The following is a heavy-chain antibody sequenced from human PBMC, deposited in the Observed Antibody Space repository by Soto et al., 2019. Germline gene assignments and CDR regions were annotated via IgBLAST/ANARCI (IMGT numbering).Heavy chain of an antibody. CDR3: ARAVAPYLGTWFDP. CDR2: ISHTGST. D-gene: IGHD3-16*01. Sequence: SETLSLTCAVSGGSISSGNSYSWSWIRQPPGKGLEWIGSISHTGSTSYNPSLKGRVTMSVDKSKNQFSLKLSAVTAADMAVYYCARAVAPYLGTWFDPWGQGTLVTVSS. CDR1: GGSISSGNSYS. V-gene: IGHV4-30-2*01. J-gene: IGHJ5*02.